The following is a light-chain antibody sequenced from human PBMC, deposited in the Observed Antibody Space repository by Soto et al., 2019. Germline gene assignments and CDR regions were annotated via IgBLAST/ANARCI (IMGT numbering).Light chain of an antibody. J-gene: IGKJ2*01. V-gene: IGKV1-33*01. Sequence: DIQMNQSPSFLSASLGDRVTITCQASQDISKYLYWYQQRPGQAPILVIYDASYLEAVAPSRFSGGGSGTSFTLNISSLQPEDIGTYFYQPYNNLPYTFGQGTKLEIQ. CDR3: QPYNNLPYT. CDR1: QDISKY. CDR2: DAS.